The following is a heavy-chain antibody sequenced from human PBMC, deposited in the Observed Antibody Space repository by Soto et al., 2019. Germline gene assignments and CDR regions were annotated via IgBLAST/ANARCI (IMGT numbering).Heavy chain of an antibody. D-gene: IGHD2-15*01. V-gene: IGHV1-69*12. Sequence: QVQLVQSGAEVKKPGSSVKVSCKASGGTFSSYAISWVRQAPGQGLEWMGGIIPIFGTANYAQKFQGRVTITADESTSTAYMELSSLRSEDTAVYYCATNLLGYCSGGSCYEYYGMDVWGQGTTVTVSS. J-gene: IGHJ6*02. CDR1: GGTFSSYA. CDR3: ATNLLGYCSGGSCYEYYGMDV. CDR2: IIPIFGTA.